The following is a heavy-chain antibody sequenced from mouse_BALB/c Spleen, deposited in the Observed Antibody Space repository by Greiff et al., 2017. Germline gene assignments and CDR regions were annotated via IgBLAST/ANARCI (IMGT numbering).Heavy chain of an antibody. CDR2: INPSSGYT. V-gene: IGHV1-4*02. CDR3: ASPYGNYVGFAY. J-gene: IGHJ3*01. D-gene: IGHD2-10*02. CDR1: GYTFTSYT. Sequence: QVQLQQSAAELARPGASVKMSCKASGYTFTSYTMHWVKQRPGQGLEWIGYINPSSGYTEYNQKFKDKTTLTADKSSSTAYMQLSSLTSEDSAVYYCASPYGNYVGFAYWGQGLWSLSLQ.